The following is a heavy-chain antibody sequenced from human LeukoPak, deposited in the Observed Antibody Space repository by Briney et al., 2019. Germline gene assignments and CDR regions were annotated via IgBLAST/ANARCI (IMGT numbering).Heavy chain of an antibody. V-gene: IGHV3-48*03. CDR3: ARHPHTGSYQFDY. D-gene: IGHD1-26*01. CDR2: ISRSGSTI. J-gene: IGHJ4*02. CDR1: GFTFSSYE. Sequence: GGSLRLSCAASGFTFSSYEMNCARQAPGKGLEWVSYISRSGSTIYYADSVKGRFTISRDNAKNSLYLQMNSLRAEDTAVYYCARHPHTGSYQFDYWGQGTLVTVSS.